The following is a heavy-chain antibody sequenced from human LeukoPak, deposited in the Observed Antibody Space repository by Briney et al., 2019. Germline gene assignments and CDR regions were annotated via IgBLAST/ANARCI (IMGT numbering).Heavy chain of an antibody. V-gene: IGHV3-30-3*01. J-gene: IGHJ4*02. CDR3: ARGATKPAFFDY. Sequence: GGSLRLPCAASGFTFSSYAMHWVRQAPGKGLEWVAVIPYDGSNKYYADSVKGRFTISRDNSKNTLYLQMNSLRAEDTAVYYCARGATKPAFFDYWGQGTLVTVSS. CDR1: GFTFSSYA. CDR2: IPYDGSNK. D-gene: IGHD1-26*01.